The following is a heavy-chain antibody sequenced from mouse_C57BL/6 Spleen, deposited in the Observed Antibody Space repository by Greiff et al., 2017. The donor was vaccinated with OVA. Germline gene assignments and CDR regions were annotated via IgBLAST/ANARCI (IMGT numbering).Heavy chain of an antibody. J-gene: IGHJ4*01. Sequence: VQLQQSGAELVKPGASVKLSCKASGYTFTSYWMPWVKQRPGQGLEWIGEIDPSDSYTNYNQKFKGKATLTVDTSSSTAYMQLSSLTSEDSAVYYCARPSGSSSYYAMDYWGQGTSVTVSS. D-gene: IGHD1-1*01. V-gene: IGHV1-50*01. CDR1: GYTFTSYW. CDR3: ARPSGSSSYYAMDY. CDR2: IDPSDSYT.